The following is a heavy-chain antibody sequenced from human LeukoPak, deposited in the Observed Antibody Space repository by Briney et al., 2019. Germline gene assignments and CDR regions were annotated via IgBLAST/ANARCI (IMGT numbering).Heavy chain of an antibody. Sequence: GGALRLSCAASGFTFSSYWMSWVRQAPGTGLEWVANIKQDGSEKYYVDSVKGRFTISRDNAKNSLYLQMNSLRAEDTAVYYCARDAFVVVPAAIPYYFDYWGQGTLVTVSS. CDR2: IKQDGSEK. D-gene: IGHD2-2*02. CDR1: GFTFSSYW. V-gene: IGHV3-7*01. J-gene: IGHJ4*02. CDR3: ARDAFVVVPAAIPYYFDY.